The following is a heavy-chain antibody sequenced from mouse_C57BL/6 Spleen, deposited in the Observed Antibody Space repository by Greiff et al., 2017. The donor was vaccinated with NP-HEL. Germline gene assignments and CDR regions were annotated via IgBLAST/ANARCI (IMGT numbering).Heavy chain of an antibody. CDR1: GFSLTSYG. D-gene: IGHD1-1*01. V-gene: IGHV2-6*01. CDR2: IWGVGST. J-gene: IGHJ3*01. CDR3: ASNYYGSSSLAY. Sequence: VQLQQSGPGLVAPSQSLSITCTVSGFSLTSYGVDWVRQSPGKGLEWLGVIWGVGSTNYNSALKSRLSISKDNSKSQVFLKMNSLQTDDTAMYYCASNYYGSSSLAYWGQGTLVTVSA.